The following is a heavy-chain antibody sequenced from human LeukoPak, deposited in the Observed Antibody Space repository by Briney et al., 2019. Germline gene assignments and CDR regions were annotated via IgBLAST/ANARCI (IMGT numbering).Heavy chain of an antibody. J-gene: IGHJ4*02. Sequence: NPSETLSLTCTVSGGSISSSSYYWGWIRQPPGKGLEWIGSIYYSGSTYYNPSLKSRVTISVDTSKNQFSLKLSSVTAADTAVYYCARLSYNWNYGLEFFDYWGQGTLVTVSS. CDR3: ARLSYNWNYGLEFFDY. CDR2: IYYSGST. CDR1: GGSISSSSYY. V-gene: IGHV4-39*01. D-gene: IGHD1-7*01.